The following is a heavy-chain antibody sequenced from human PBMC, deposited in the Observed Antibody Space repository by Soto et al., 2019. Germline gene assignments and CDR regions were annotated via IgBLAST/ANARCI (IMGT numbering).Heavy chain of an antibody. CDR2: INHSGST. V-gene: IGHV4-34*01. Sequence: ETLSLTCAVYGASFSCYYCSWIRQPPGKGLGWIGDINHSGSTNYNPSLKSRVTITADTSTNQSSLKLSSLTAADTAVYYCARGPPSPGGLDLWGQGTPVTVYS. D-gene: IGHD3-16*01. CDR3: ARGPPSPGGLDL. J-gene: IGHJ5*02. CDR1: GASFSCYY.